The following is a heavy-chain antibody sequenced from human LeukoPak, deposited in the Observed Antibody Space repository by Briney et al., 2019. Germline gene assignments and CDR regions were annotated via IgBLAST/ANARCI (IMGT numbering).Heavy chain of an antibody. CDR3: ARDPKSAVGYYYYGMEV. D-gene: IGHD6-19*01. CDR1: GGSVSSGGYY. V-gene: IGHV4-61*08. J-gene: IGHJ6*02. CDR2: VSCSGST. Sequence: PSETLSLTCNVSGGSVSSGGYYWNWIRQPPGTGLEWIGHVSCSGSTNYNPSLKSRVTISLDTSKNQFSLKLSSVTAADTAVYFCARDPKSAVGYYYYGMEVWGQGTTVTVSS.